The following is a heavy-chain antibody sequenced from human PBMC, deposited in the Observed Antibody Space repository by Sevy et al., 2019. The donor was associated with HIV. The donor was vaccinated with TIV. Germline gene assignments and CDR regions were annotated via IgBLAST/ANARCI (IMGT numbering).Heavy chain of an antibody. V-gene: IGHV6-1*01. CDR3: ARDEKTGTSFDY. CDR1: GDSVSRNSAA. J-gene: IGHJ4*02. Sequence: QSQTLSLTCAISGDSVSRNSAAWNWIRQSPSRGLEWLGRTYYRSKWYNDYAVSVKSRITIIPDTSKNQFSLQLKSVTPEDTAVYYCARDEKTGTSFDYWGQGTLVTVSS. CDR2: TYYRSKWYN. D-gene: IGHD1-7*01.